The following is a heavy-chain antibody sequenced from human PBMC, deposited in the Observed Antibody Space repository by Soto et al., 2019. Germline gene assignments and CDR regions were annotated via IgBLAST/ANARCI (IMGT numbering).Heavy chain of an antibody. V-gene: IGHV4-30-4*08. Sequence: SETLSLTCTVSGGSISSGDYYWSWLRQSPGRGLEWIGFIYYTGSTKYNPSLSSRATISADTSKNQFSLTVTSVTAADTAVYYCVRASGPFDLWGRGTLVTVSS. CDR1: GGSISSGDYY. CDR3: VRASGPFDL. J-gene: IGHJ2*01. CDR2: IYYTGST.